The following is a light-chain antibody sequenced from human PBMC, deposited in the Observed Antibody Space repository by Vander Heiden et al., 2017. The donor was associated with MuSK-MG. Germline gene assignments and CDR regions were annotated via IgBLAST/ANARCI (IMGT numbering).Light chain of an antibody. CDR1: SSNIGAGDD. CDR3: QSYDSSLSGSGV. CDR2: GNS. Sequence: QSVLTQPPSVSGAPGQRVTISCTRSSSNIGAGDDVHWYQQHPGTAPKLLIYGNSNRPSGVPDRFSGSKSGTSASLAITGLQAEDEADYYCQSYDSSLSGSGVFGGGTKLTVL. V-gene: IGLV1-40*01. J-gene: IGLJ3*02.